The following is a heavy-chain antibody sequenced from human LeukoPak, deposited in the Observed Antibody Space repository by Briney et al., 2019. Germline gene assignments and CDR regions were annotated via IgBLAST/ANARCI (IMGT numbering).Heavy chain of an antibody. Sequence: GGSLGLSCAASGFTFSSYEMNWVRQAPGKGLEWVSYISSSGATRYYADSVKGRFTMSRDSAKNSLYLLLNSLRAEDTAVYYCAREVVVAATRYMDVWGKGTTVTISS. CDR2: ISSSGATR. D-gene: IGHD2-15*01. CDR1: GFTFSSYE. CDR3: AREVVVAATRYMDV. J-gene: IGHJ6*03. V-gene: IGHV3-48*03.